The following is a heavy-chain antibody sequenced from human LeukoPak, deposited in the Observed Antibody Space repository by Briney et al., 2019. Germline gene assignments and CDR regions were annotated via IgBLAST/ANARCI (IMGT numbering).Heavy chain of an antibody. J-gene: IGHJ4*02. V-gene: IGHV4-61*02. Sequence: SETLSLTCTVSGGSISSGNYYWSWIRQPAGRGLEWIGRIYPSGYTNYNPSLKSRVTMSVDTSKNHFSLKLSSVTAADTAVYYCARDSPAVAGLFDYWGQGTLVTVSS. CDR3: ARDSPAVAGLFDY. CDR1: GGSISSGNYY. CDR2: IYPSGYT. D-gene: IGHD6-19*01.